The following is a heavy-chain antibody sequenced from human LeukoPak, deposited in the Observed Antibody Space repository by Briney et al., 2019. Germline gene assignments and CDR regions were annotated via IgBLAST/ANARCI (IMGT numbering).Heavy chain of an antibody. J-gene: IGHJ3*02. CDR1: GLSFNNYG. Sequence: GGSLRLSCAASGLSFNNYGMHWVRQAPGRGLEWVAFIRYDGSKKYYVDSVKGRFTISRDNSKNTLYLQVNSLRVEDTAVYYCAKDLCSSTSCYLDIWGQGAMVTVSS. V-gene: IGHV3-30*02. D-gene: IGHD2-2*01. CDR3: AKDLCSSTSCYLDI. CDR2: IRYDGSKK.